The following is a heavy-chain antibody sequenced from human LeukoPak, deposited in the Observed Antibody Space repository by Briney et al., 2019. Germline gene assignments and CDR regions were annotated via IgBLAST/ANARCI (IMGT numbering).Heavy chain of an antibody. CDR3: AKKAHYDAYAKYFDY. Sequence: GGSLRLSCAASGFTFSNYAMTWVRQAPGKGLEWVSILSDSGVYTYYADSVKGRFTISRDNSNNMLYLQMNSLRAEDPAVYYCAKKAHYDAYAKYFDYWGQGTLVTVSS. CDR1: GFTFSNYA. CDR2: LSDSGVYT. J-gene: IGHJ4*02. D-gene: IGHD4-17*01. V-gene: IGHV3-23*01.